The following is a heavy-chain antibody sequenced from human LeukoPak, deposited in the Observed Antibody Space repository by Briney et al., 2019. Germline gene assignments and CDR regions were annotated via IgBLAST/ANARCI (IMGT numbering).Heavy chain of an antibody. CDR3: ARAVRFDWLYDI. Sequence: ASVKVSCKASGYTFTSYYMHWVRQAPGQGPEWMGGIIPIFGTANYAQKFQGRVTITADESTSTAYMELSSLRSEDTAVYYCARAVRFDWLYDIWGQGTMVTVSS. V-gene: IGHV1-69*13. CDR1: GYTFTSYY. D-gene: IGHD3-9*01. J-gene: IGHJ3*02. CDR2: IIPIFGTA.